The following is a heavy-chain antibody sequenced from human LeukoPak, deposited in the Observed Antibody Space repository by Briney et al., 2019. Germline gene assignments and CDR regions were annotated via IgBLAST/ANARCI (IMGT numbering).Heavy chain of an antibody. V-gene: IGHV3-21*01. CDR3: ARDAPYYYDSSGYSDY. D-gene: IGHD3-22*01. CDR2: ISSSSSYI. J-gene: IGHJ4*02. CDR1: GFTFSSYS. Sequence: GGSLRLSCAASGFTFSSYSRNWVRQAPGKGLEWVSSISSSSSYIYYADSVKGRFTISRDNAKNSLYLQMNSLRAEDTAVYYCARDAPYYYDSSGYSDYWGQGTLVTVSS.